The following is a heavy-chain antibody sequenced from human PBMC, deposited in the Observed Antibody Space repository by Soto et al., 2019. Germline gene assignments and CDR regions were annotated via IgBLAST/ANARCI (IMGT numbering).Heavy chain of an antibody. V-gene: IGHV3-23*01. CDR3: AKGRNSGSFYTDFAY. CDR1: GFTFSNYA. CDR2: ISSGGTST. J-gene: IGHJ4*02. Sequence: GGSLRLSCAASGFTFSNYAMNWVRPAPGKGLEWVSAISSGGTSTYYADSVKGRFTISRDNSENTVYLQMNSLRAEDTAVYYCAKGRNSGSFYTDFAYWGQGTLVTVSS. D-gene: IGHD3-10*01.